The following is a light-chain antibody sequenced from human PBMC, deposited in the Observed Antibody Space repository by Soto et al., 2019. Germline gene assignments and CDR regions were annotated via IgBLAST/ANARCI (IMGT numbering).Light chain of an antibody. CDR3: QEYTTFSRT. Sequence: DIQMTQSPSTLSASVGDRITITCRASQSISSWLAWDQQKPGKAPKVLIRDASTLESGVPSRFSGGGSGTEFTLTITSLQPDDFATYYSQEYTTFSRTFGQGTKV. CDR1: QSISSW. V-gene: IGKV1-5*01. J-gene: IGKJ1*01. CDR2: DAS.